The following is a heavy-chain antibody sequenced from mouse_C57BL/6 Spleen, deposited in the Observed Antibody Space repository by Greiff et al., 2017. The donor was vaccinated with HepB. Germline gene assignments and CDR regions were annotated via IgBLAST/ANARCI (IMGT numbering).Heavy chain of an antibody. J-gene: IGHJ3*01. CDR1: GYTFTDYN. D-gene: IGHD2-12*01. CDR3: ARSEGYYFAY. V-gene: IGHV1-18*01. CDR2: INPNNGGT. Sequence: EVQLQQSGPELVKPGASVKIPCKASGYTFTDYNMDWVKQSHGKSLEWIGDINPNNGGTIYNQKFKGKATLTVDKSSSTAYMELRSLTSEDTAVYYGARSEGYYFAYWGQGTLVTVSA.